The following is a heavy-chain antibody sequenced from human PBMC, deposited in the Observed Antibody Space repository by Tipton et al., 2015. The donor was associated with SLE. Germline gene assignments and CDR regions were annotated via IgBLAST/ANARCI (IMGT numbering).Heavy chain of an antibody. CDR3: ARGGQGVAFDI. CDR1: GGSFSGYY. J-gene: IGHJ3*02. V-gene: IGHV4-34*01. Sequence: LRLSCAVYGGSFSGYYWSWIRQPPGKGLEWIGEINHSGRTNYNPPLKSRVTISEDTSKNQFSLKLSSVTAADTAVYYCARGGQGVAFDIWGQGTMVTVSS. CDR2: INHSGRT.